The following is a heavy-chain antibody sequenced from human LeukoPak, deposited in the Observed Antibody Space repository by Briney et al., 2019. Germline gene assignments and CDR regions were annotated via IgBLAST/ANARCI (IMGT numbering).Heavy chain of an antibody. V-gene: IGHV3-7*03. D-gene: IGHD2-2*02. CDR2: IKQDGSEK. J-gene: IGHJ4*02. CDR1: GFTFSSYR. CDR3: AKCSSTSCYIFDY. Sequence: GGSLRLSCAASGFTFSSYRMSWVRQAPGKGLEWVANIKQDGSEKYYVDSVKGRFTISRDNSKNTLYLQMNSLRAEDTAVYYCAKCSSTSCYIFDYWGQGTLVTVSS.